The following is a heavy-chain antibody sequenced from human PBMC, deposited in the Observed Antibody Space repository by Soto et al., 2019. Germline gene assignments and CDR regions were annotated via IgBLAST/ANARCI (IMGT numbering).Heavy chain of an antibody. Sequence: GASVKVSCKASGGTFSSYTISWVRQAPGQGLEWMGRIIPILGIANYAQKFQGRVTITADKSTSTAYMELSSLRSEDTAVYYCARDRRVGSGYGENDYWGQGTLVTVSS. V-gene: IGHV1-69*04. CDR3: ARDRRVGSGYGENDY. CDR1: GGTFSSYT. J-gene: IGHJ4*02. D-gene: IGHD5-12*01. CDR2: IIPILGIA.